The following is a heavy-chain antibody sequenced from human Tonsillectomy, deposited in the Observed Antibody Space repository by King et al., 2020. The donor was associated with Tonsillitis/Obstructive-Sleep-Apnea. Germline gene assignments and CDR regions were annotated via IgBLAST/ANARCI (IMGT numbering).Heavy chain of an antibody. CDR3: ARLGYSSGWRFDY. D-gene: IGHD6-19*01. Sequence: LQLQESGPGLVKPSETLSLTCTVSGGSISSSSYYWGWIRQPPGKGLEWIGSIYYIGSTSYNPSLKSRVTISVDTSKNQFSLKLSSVTAADTAVYYCARLGYSSGWRFDYWGQGTLVTVSS. CDR1: GGSISSSSYY. CDR2: IYYIGST. J-gene: IGHJ4*02. V-gene: IGHV4-39*01.